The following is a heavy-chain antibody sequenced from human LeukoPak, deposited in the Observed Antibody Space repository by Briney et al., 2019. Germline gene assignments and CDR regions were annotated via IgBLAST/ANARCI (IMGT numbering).Heavy chain of an antibody. Sequence: PGGSLRLSCAASGFTFSSYGMSWVRQAPGKGLEWVSAISGSGGSTYYADSVKGRFTISRDNSKNTLYLQMNSLRAEDTAVYHCARERDSSSWYHKFYYYYYMDVWGKGTTVTISS. V-gene: IGHV3-23*01. J-gene: IGHJ6*03. CDR2: ISGSGGST. CDR1: GFTFSSYG. D-gene: IGHD6-13*01. CDR3: ARERDSSSWYHKFYYYYYMDV.